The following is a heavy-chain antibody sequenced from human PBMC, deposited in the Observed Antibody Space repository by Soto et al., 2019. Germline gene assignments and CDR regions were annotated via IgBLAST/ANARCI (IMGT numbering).Heavy chain of an antibody. J-gene: IGHJ4*02. CDR2: IYRSGSS. V-gene: IGHV4-38-2*02. CDR1: NYSISSGYY. D-gene: IGHD4-4*01. Sequence: KASETLSLTCGVSNYSISSGYYWSWVRQPPGKGLEWIASIYRSGSSYHNPSLKSRLTISVDTSKNQFSLNLRSVTAADTAVYFCAREKVGTTHFDTWGQGTLVTVSS. CDR3: AREKVGTTHFDT.